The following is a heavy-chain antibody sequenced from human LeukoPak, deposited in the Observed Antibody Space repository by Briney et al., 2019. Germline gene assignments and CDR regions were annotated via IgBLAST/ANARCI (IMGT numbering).Heavy chain of an antibody. J-gene: IGHJ4*02. Sequence: GGSLRLSCAASGFTFSTYSMNWVRQASGKGLEWVSPISSSSDYIHYADSLKGRFTISRDKAKNTLYLQMNSLRAEDTAVYYCARDHYGGKRSGFGYWGQGTLVTVSS. CDR2: ISSSSDYI. V-gene: IGHV3-21*01. D-gene: IGHD4-23*01. CDR1: GFTFSTYS. CDR3: ARDHYGGKRSGFGY.